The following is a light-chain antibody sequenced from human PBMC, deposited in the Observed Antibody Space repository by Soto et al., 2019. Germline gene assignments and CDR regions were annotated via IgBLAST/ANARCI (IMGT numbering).Light chain of an antibody. CDR3: ATWDNLLSAGL. Sequence: QSVLTQSPSVSATPGQKVTISCSGGPSNIGNNFVSWYQRLPGTAPRVIIYDNYERPSGIPDRFSGSKSGTSATLDITGLQTGDEADYYCATWDNLLSAGLFGGGTKLTVL. CDR1: PSNIGNNF. V-gene: IGLV1-51*01. J-gene: IGLJ2*01. CDR2: DNY.